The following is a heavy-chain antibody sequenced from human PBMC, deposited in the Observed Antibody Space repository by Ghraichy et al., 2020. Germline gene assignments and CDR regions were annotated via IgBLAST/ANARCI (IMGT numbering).Heavy chain of an antibody. CDR3: AKRTAAGIGGWFDP. Sequence: GGSLRLSCAASGFTFSSHAMTWVRQPPGKGLEWVAAIGGSGSQTFYADSVRGRFTISRDNSKNTLYLQMNSLRAEDTAVYYCAKRTAAGIGGWFDPWGQGTLVTVSS. CDR2: IGGSGSQT. D-gene: IGHD6-13*01. CDR1: GFTFSSHA. V-gene: IGHV3-23*01. J-gene: IGHJ5*02.